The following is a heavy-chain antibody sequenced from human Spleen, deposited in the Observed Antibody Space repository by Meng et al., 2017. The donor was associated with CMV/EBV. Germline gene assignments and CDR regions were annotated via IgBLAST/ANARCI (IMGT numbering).Heavy chain of an antibody. CDR3: ARDRWFGESLFDY. V-gene: IGHV4-4*07. Sequence: VRRRKTGPGWVQPARPLFLTRTVSVGSIGGYYWGWIRQPAGKGLEWIGRIYTSGSTNYNPSLKSRVTMSVDTSKNQFSLKLSSVTAADTAVYYCARDRWFGESLFDYWGQGTLVTVSS. D-gene: IGHD3-10*01. CDR2: IYTSGST. J-gene: IGHJ4*02. CDR1: VGSIGGYY.